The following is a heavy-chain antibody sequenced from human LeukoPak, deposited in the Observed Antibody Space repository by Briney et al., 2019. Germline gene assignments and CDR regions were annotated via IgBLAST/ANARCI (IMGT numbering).Heavy chain of an antibody. J-gene: IGHJ6*02. V-gene: IGHV1-2*02. CDR1: GYTFTGYY. Sequence: ASVKVSCKASGYTFTGYYMHWVRQAPGQGLEWMEWINPNSGGTNYAQKFQGRVTMTRDTSISTAYMEVSRLRSDDTAVYYCARFGGRTIFGVVTLDYYYGMDVWGQGTTVTVSS. D-gene: IGHD3-3*01. CDR3: ARFGGRTIFGVVTLDYYYGMDV. CDR2: INPNSGGT.